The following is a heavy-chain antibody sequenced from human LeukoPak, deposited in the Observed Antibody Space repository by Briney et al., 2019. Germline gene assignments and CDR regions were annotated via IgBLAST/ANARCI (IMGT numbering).Heavy chain of an antibody. D-gene: IGHD1-1*01. CDR1: GGSISSYY. J-gene: IGHJ4*01. CDR2: INHSGST. V-gene: IGHV4-34*01. CDR3: ATGSGDFDH. Sequence: SETLSLTCTVSGGSISSYYWSWIRQPPGKGLEWIGEINHSGSTNYNPSLKSRVTISVDTSKNQFSLKLSSVTAADTAVYYCATGSGDFDHWGHGTRVTISS.